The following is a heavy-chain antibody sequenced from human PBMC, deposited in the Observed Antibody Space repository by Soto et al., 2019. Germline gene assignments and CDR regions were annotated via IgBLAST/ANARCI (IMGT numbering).Heavy chain of an antibody. V-gene: IGHV4-30-2*01. D-gene: IGHD3-16*01. J-gene: IGHJ4*02. CDR3: ARGGRWLQHNFDY. Sequence: SETLSLTCAVSGGSISSGGYSWSWIRQPPGKGLEWIGYIYHSGSTYYNPSLKSRVTISVDRSKNQFSLKLSSVTAADTAVYYCARGGRWLQHNFDYWRQGTLVTVS. CDR2: IYHSGST. CDR1: GGSISSGGYS.